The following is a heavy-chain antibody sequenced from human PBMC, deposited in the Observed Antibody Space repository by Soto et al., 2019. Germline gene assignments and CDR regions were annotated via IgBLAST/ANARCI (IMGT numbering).Heavy chain of an antibody. Sequence: EVLLVESGGGLVKPGGSLRLSCAASGFTFSSYSMNWVRQARGKGLEWVSSISSSSSYIYYADSVKGRFTISRDNAKNSLYLQMNSLRAEDTAVYYCAEGGDSSGYHSLDYWGQGTLVTVSS. CDR3: AEGGDSSGYHSLDY. CDR2: ISSSSSYI. CDR1: GFTFSSYS. D-gene: IGHD3-22*01. J-gene: IGHJ4*02. V-gene: IGHV3-21*01.